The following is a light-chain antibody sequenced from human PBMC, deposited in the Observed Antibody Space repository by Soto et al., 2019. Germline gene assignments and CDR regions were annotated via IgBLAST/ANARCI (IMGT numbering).Light chain of an antibody. V-gene: IGKV3-20*01. CDR2: GAT. CDR3: QQYGSSAPIT. Sequence: IALPPCPGTLSLSPGAIAPPSCRASQSVSSSHLAWYQQNPGQAPRLLIYGATSRATGIPDRFSGSGSETDFTLTISRLEPEDFALYYCQQYGSSAPITFGQGTRLEIK. J-gene: IGKJ5*01. CDR1: QSVSSSH.